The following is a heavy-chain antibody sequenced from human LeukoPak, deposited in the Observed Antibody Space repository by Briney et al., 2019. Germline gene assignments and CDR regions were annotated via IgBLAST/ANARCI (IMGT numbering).Heavy chain of an antibody. CDR1: GFTVSSNY. CDR3: ARQGTSSYNGAFDI. Sequence: PGGSLRLSCAASGFTVSSNYMSWVRQAPGKGLEWVSVIYSGGSTYYADSVKGRFTISRDNAKNSLFLQMNSLRADDTAVYHCARQGTSSYNGAFDIWGQGIMVTVSS. J-gene: IGHJ3*02. CDR2: IYSGGST. V-gene: IGHV3-66*04. D-gene: IGHD1-26*01.